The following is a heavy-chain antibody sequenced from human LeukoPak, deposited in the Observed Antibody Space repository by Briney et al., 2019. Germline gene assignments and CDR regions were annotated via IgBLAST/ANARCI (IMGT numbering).Heavy chain of an antibody. Sequence: PGGSLRLSCAASGFTFSSYAMSWVRQAPGKGLEWVSAISGSGGSTYYADPVKGRFTISRDNSKNTLYLQMNSLRAEDTAVYYCAKDTTSDGDYAFAFDIWGQGTMVTVSS. CDR1: GFTFSSYA. V-gene: IGHV3-23*01. D-gene: IGHD4-17*01. J-gene: IGHJ3*02. CDR3: AKDTTSDGDYAFAFDI. CDR2: ISGSGGST.